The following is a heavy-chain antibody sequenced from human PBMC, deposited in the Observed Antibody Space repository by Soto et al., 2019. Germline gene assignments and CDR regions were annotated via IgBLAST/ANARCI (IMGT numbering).Heavy chain of an antibody. D-gene: IGHD2-2*01. CDR2: INHRGVI. Sequence: SETLSLTCAVHGGSVYDCYWNWIRQPPGKGLEWIGHINHRGVIEYNPSLESRITMSIDTSENRFSLRLTSVTAADTAIYFCAALDCSSATCYGGGYFDPWGQGTLVTVSS. V-gene: IGHV4-34*01. CDR3: AALDCSSATCYGGGYFDP. J-gene: IGHJ5*02. CDR1: GGSVYDCY.